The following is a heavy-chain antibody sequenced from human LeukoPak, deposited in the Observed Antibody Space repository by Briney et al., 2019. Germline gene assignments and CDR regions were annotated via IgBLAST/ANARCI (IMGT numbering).Heavy chain of an antibody. CDR2: IYWNDDD. CDR1: GFSVGSSGVA. CDR3: AHLTTSAYYYDY. V-gene: IGHV2-5*01. Sequence: SGPTLVNPTETLTLTCTCSGFSVGSSGVAVGWIRQPPGKALEWLGHIYWNDDDRYSTSLRSRLTITRDTSENQVVLTMTNMDPVDTATYNCAHLTTSAYYYDYWGQGTLVTVSS. J-gene: IGHJ4*02. D-gene: IGHD1-1*01.